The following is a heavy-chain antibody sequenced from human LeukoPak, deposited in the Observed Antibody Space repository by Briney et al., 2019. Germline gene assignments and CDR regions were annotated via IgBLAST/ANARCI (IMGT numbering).Heavy chain of an antibody. CDR2: IYYSGST. Sequence: SETLSLTCTVSGDSISSYYWSWIRQPPGKGLEWIGYIYYSGSTNYNPSLKSRVTISVDTSKNQFSLKLSSVTAADTAVYYCARGVASCYWRNCRSDAFDIWGQGTMVTVSS. D-gene: IGHD2-2*01. J-gene: IGHJ3*02. CDR1: GDSISSYY. CDR3: ARGVASCYWRNCRSDAFDI. V-gene: IGHV4-59*01.